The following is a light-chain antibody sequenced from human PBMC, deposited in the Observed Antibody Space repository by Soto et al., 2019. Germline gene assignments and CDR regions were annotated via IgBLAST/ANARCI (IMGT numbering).Light chain of an antibody. J-gene: IGLJ1*01. CDR3: SSYTSSSTPYV. CDR1: SSDVGGYNY. V-gene: IGLV2-14*01. CDR2: EVS. Sequence: QSALTQPASVSGSPGQSITISCTGTSSDVGGYNYVSWYQQHPGKAPKLTISEVSNRPSGVSNRFSGSKSGNTASLTISGLQAEDEADYYCSSYTSSSTPYVFGTGTKLTVL.